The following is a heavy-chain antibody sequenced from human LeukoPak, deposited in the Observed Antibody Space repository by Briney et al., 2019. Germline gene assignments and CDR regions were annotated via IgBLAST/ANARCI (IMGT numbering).Heavy chain of an antibody. CDR2: MRPTDAYT. CDR1: GFSLTNNY. D-gene: IGHD6-19*01. CDR3: VREGAVALKHFDL. Sequence: ASVKVSCKAFGFSLTNNYMHWVRQVPGQGLEWMGYMRPTDAYTGYAPKFQGRVTVTRDTSTNTLYMELSSLGSDDTAVYYCVREGAVALKHFDLWGQGTLLTVSS. V-gene: IGHV1-46*01. J-gene: IGHJ4*02.